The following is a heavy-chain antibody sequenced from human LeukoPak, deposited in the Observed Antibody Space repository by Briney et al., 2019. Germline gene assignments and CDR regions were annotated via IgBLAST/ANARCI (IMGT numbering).Heavy chain of an antibody. V-gene: IGHV4-34*01. CDR1: GGSFSGYY. CDR3: ARRAGAYSHPYDY. CDR2: INHSGST. D-gene: IGHD4/OR15-4a*01. J-gene: IGHJ4*02. Sequence: PSETLSLTCAVYGGSFSGYYWSWIRQPPGKWLEWIGEINHSGSTNYNPSLKSRVTISVDTSKNQFSLKLSSVTAADTAVYYCARRAGAYSHPYDYWGQGTLVTVSS.